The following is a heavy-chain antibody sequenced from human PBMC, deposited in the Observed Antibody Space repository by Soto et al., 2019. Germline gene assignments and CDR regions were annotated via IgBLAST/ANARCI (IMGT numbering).Heavy chain of an antibody. J-gene: IGHJ4*02. Sequence: ASVKVSCEASGYSFTSYDINWVRQATGQGLEWMGWMNPNSGNTGYAQKFQGRVTMTRNTSISTAYMELSSLRSEDTAVYYCARVSSSCYVDFDHWGQRPLLSASS. CDR2: MNPNSGNT. CDR1: GYSFTSYD. CDR3: ARVSSSCYVDFDH. D-gene: IGHD6-13*01. V-gene: IGHV1-8*01.